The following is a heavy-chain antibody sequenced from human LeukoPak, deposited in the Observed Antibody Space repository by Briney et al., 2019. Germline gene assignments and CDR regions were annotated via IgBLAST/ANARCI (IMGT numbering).Heavy chain of an antibody. J-gene: IGHJ3*02. CDR2: IYYSGST. V-gene: IGHV4-39*01. CDR1: GGSISSSSYY. CDR3: ARHKAPGERYFDWFLVGDAFDI. Sequence: SETLSLTCTVSGGSISSSSYYWGWIRQPPGKGLEWIGSIYYSGSTYYNPSLKSRVTISVDTSKNQFSLKLSSVTAADTAVYYCARHKAPGERYFDWFLVGDAFDIWGQGTMVTVSS. D-gene: IGHD3-9*01.